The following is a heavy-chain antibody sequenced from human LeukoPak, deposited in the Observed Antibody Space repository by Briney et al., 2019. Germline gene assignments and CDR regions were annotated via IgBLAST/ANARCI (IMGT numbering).Heavy chain of an antibody. CDR2: ISAYKGST. CDR3: ARADSGGHYVAYWY. Sequence: ASVKVSCKASGYTFTGYGIIWVRQAPGQGLEWLGWISAYKGSTKYPQMFQGRVTVTTDTSTSTAYMELRSLRSDDTAVYYCARADSGGHYVAYWYWGQGTLVTVSS. D-gene: IGHD3-22*01. V-gene: IGHV1-18*01. J-gene: IGHJ4*02. CDR1: GYTFTGYG.